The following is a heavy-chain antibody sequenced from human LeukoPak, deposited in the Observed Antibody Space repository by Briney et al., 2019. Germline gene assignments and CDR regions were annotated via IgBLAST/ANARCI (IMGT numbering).Heavy chain of an antibody. V-gene: IGHV4-34*01. CDR3: ARHGWTDYDFWSGSIMGFDY. J-gene: IGHJ4*02. Sequence: PSETLSLTCAVYGGSFSGYYWSWIRQPPGKGLEWIGEINHSGSTNYNPSLKSRVTISVDTSKNQFSLKLSSVTAADTAVYYCARHGWTDYDFWSGSIMGFDYWGQGTLVAVSS. CDR2: INHSGST. CDR1: GGSFSGYY. D-gene: IGHD3-3*01.